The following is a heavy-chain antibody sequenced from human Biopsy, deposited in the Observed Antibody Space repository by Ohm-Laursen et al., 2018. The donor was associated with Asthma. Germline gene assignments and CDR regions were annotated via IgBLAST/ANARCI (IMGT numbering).Heavy chain of an antibody. Sequence: SETLSLTCAISGGSFTHYFWMWIRQPPGKGLEWIGEINYRGDTNYNPSLESRVSTSVDTSTYHFSLRLNSVTAADTAVYYCVRGEEVAGTYFKDWDQGTLVTVSS. D-gene: IGHD6-19*01. V-gene: IGHV4-34*01. CDR3: VRGEEVAGTYFKD. J-gene: IGHJ1*01. CDR2: INYRGDT. CDR1: GGSFTHYF.